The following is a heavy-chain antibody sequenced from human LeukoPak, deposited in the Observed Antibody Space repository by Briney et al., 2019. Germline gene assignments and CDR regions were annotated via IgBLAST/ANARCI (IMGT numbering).Heavy chain of an antibody. CDR3: ARDSNGYYYYYGMDV. D-gene: IGHD2/OR15-2a*01. Sequence: ASVKVSCKASGYTFTSYGISWVRQALGQGLEWMGWISAYNGNTNYAQKLQGRVTMTTDTSTSTAYMELRSLRSDDAAVYYCARDSNGYYYYYGMDVWGQGTTVTVSS. CDR2: ISAYNGNT. V-gene: IGHV1-18*01. CDR1: GYTFTSYG. J-gene: IGHJ6*02.